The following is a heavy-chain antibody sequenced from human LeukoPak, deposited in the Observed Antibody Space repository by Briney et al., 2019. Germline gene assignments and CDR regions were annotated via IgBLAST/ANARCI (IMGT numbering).Heavy chain of an antibody. CDR3: ARAMIAVAGTR. V-gene: IGHV3-23*01. D-gene: IGHD6-19*01. Sequence: GGSLRLSCAASGFTFSSYAMSWVRQAPGKGLEWVSAISGSGGSTYYADSVKGRFTISRDNAKNSLYLQMNSLRAEDTAVYYCARAMIAVAGTRWGQGTLVTVSS. CDR1: GFTFSSYA. J-gene: IGHJ4*02. CDR2: ISGSGGST.